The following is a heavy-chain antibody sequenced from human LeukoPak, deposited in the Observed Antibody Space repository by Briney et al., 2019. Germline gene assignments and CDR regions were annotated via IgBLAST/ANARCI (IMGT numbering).Heavy chain of an antibody. CDR2: MNPNSGNT. V-gene: IGHV1-8*01. Sequence: ASVKVSCKASGYTLTSYDINWVRQATGQGLEWMGWMNPNSGNTGYAQKFQGRVTMTRNTSISTAYMELSSLRSEDTAVYYCARVVSGSRSVDYWGQGTLVTVSS. CDR3: ARVVSGSRSVDY. J-gene: IGHJ4*02. CDR1: GYTLTSYD. D-gene: IGHD1-26*01.